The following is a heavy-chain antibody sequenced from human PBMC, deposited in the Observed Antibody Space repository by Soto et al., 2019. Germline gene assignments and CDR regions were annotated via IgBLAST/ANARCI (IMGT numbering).Heavy chain of an antibody. Sequence: EVQLLESGGGLVQPGGSLRLSCAASGFTFSTYAMGWVRQAPGKGLEWVSSISGTLSTYYADSVKGQFTISRDNSKNTLYLQINSLRPDDTAVYVCAKGYSTGWSEGYFDYWGQGALVTVSS. CDR1: GFTFSTYA. V-gene: IGHV3-23*01. CDR2: ISGTLST. D-gene: IGHD6-19*01. CDR3: AKGYSTGWSEGYFDY. J-gene: IGHJ4*02.